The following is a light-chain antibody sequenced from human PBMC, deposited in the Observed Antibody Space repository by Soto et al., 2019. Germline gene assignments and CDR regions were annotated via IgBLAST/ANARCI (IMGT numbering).Light chain of an antibody. CDR1: QSVSSN. J-gene: IGKJ5*01. Sequence: EIVMTQSPATLSVSPGERATLSCRASQSVSSNLAWYQQKPGQAPRLLIYGASTRATGIPARFSGSGSGTEFTLTISSLQSEDFAVYYWQQYNNWPPITFGQGTRLGI. CDR2: GAS. CDR3: QQYNNWPPIT. V-gene: IGKV3-15*01.